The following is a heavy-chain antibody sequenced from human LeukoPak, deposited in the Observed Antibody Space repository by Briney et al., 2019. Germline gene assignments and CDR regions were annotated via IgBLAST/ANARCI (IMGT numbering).Heavy chain of an antibody. D-gene: IGHD3-10*02. CDR2: IIPIFGTA. J-gene: IGHJ3*02. Sequence: GASVKVSCKASGGTSSSYAISWVRQAPGQGLEWMGGIIPIFGTANYAQKFQGRVTITADESTSTAYMELSSLRSEDTAVYYCARDLCSGICGFDIWGQGTMVTVSS. V-gene: IGHV1-69*13. CDR3: ARDLCSGICGFDI. CDR1: GGTSSSYA.